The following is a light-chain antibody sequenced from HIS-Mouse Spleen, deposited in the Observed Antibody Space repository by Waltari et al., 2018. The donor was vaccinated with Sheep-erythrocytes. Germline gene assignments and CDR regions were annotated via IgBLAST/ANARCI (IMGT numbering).Light chain of an antibody. J-gene: IGLJ3*02. V-gene: IGLV3-1*01. Sequence: SYELTQPPSVSVSPGQTASITCSGDKLGDKYACWYQQKPGQSPVLVIYQDSKRPSGIPELFSGSNSGNTATLTIGGTQAMDEADYYCQACDSSTAWVFGGGTKLTVL. CDR3: QACDSSTAWV. CDR1: KLGDKY. CDR2: QDS.